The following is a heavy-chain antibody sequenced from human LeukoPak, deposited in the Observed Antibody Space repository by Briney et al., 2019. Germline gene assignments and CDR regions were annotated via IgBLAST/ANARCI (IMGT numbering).Heavy chain of an antibody. CDR1: GGSISSGGYS. CDR3: ARATTRNTFDI. J-gene: IGHJ3*02. Sequence: SQTLSLTCAVSGGSISSGGYSWSWIRQPPGKGLEWIGYIYHSGSTYYNPSLKSRVTISVDTSKNQFSMKLSSVTAADTAVYYCARATTRNTFDIWGQGTTVTVSS. D-gene: IGHD1-26*01. V-gene: IGHV4-30-2*05. CDR2: IYHSGST.